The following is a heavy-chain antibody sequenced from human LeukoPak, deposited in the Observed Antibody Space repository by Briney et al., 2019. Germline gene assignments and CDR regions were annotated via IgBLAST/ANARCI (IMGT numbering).Heavy chain of an antibody. J-gene: IGHJ4*02. Sequence: PSETLSLTCTVSGGSISSSSYYWGWIRQPPGKGLEWIVTIYYTGSTYYNPSLKSRVTISLDKSKNQFSLKLSSVTAADTAVYYCARLYYYDSSGYRSWGQGTQVTVSS. CDR2: IYYTGST. V-gene: IGHV4-39*07. CDR1: GGSISSSSYY. CDR3: ARLYYYDSSGYRS. D-gene: IGHD3-22*01.